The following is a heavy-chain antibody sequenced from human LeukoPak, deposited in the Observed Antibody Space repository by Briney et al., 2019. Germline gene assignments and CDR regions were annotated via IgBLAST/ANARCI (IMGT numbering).Heavy chain of an antibody. CDR3: ASLDTATIQTGGY. V-gene: IGHV3-7*01. CDR2: IKKHGSEQ. Sequence: GGSLRLSCAASGFTFSSHAMSWVRQAPGKGLEWVAMIKKHGSEQYYVDSVKGRFAISRDNAKNSMFLQMNSLKAEDTAVYYCASLDTATIQTGGYWGQGTLVTVSS. CDR1: GFTFSSHA. J-gene: IGHJ4*02. D-gene: IGHD5-18*01.